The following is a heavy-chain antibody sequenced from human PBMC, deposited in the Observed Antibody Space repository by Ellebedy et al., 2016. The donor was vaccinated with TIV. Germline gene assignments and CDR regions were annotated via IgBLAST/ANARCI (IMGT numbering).Heavy chain of an antibody. V-gene: IGHV3-73*01. J-gene: IGHJ4*02. CDR3: TRQLGGYCSGGSC. CDR2: IRSKANSYAT. D-gene: IGHD2-15*01. CDR1: GFTFSGSA. Sequence: GESLKISCAASGFTFSGSAMHWVRQASGKGLEWVGRIRSKANSYATAYAASVKGRFTISRDDSKNTAYLQMNSLKTEDTAVYYCTRQLGGYCSGGSCWGQGTLVTVSS.